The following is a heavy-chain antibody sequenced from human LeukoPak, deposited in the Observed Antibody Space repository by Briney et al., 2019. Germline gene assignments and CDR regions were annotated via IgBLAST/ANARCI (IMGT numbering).Heavy chain of an antibody. Sequence: ASVKVSCKASGGTFSSYAISWVRQAPGQGLEWMGWISAYNGNTNYAQKLQGRVTMTTDTSTSTAYMELRSLRSDDTAVYYCARDIEEWELLNLDYFDYWGQGTLVTVSS. J-gene: IGHJ4*02. CDR3: ARDIEEWELLNLDYFDY. CDR1: GGTFSSYA. CDR2: ISAYNGNT. V-gene: IGHV1-18*01. D-gene: IGHD1-26*01.